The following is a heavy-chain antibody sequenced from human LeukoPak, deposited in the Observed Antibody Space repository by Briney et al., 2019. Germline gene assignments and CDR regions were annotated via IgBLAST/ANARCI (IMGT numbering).Heavy chain of an antibody. J-gene: IGHJ4*02. Sequence: GGSLRLSCAGSGFVFSDFYINWIRHSPGKGLEWLAYISPDGSYTTYGDSVKGRFVISRDNAKNSVSLQMNSLRVEDTAVYFCASDQVSGVFDYWGQGARVTVS. CDR1: GFVFSDFY. CDR3: ASDQVSGVFDY. V-gene: IGHV3-11*05. CDR2: ISPDGSYT. D-gene: IGHD5/OR15-5a*01.